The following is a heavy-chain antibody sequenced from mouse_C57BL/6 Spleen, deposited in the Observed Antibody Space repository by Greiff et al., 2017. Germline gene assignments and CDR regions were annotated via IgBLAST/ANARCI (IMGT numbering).Heavy chain of an antibody. CDR1: GYSFTGYY. J-gene: IGHJ2*01. D-gene: IGHD4-1*01. CDR2: INPSTGGT. Sequence: VQLQQSGPELVKPGASVKISCKASGYSFTGYYMNWVKQSPEKSLEWIGEINPSTGGTTYNQKFKAKATLTVDKSSSTAYMQLKSLTSEDSAVYYCARLGGDYWGQGTTLTVSS. CDR3: ARLGGDY. V-gene: IGHV1-42*01.